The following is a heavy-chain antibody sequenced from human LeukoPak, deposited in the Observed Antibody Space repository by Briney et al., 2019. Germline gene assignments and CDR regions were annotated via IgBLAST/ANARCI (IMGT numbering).Heavy chain of an antibody. CDR3: ARDYYSSGWYERGFDF. V-gene: IGHV3-21*01. CDR2: ISSSSGSI. D-gene: IGHD6-19*01. J-gene: IGHJ4*02. Sequence: GGSLRLSCEASGFTFFSYNMNWVRQAPGRGLEWLSSISSSSGSIYYADSVKGRFTISRDNAKNSLYLQMNSLRAEDTAVYYCARDYYSSGWYERGFDFWGQGTLVTVSS. CDR1: GFTFFSYN.